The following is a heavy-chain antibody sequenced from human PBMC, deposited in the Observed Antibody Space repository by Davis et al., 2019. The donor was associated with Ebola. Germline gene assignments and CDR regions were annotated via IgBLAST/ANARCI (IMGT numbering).Heavy chain of an antibody. CDR2: ISSSNYI. CDR3: ARSYLTYSGYGWAY. Sequence: GGSLRLSCAASGFPFSIYTMNWVRQAPGKGLEWVSFISSSNYIYYADSVKGRFTVSRDNAKNSLYLQMNSLRAEDTAVYYCARSYLTYSGYGWAYWGQGTLVTVSS. J-gene: IGHJ4*02. CDR1: GFPFSIYT. D-gene: IGHD5-12*01. V-gene: IGHV3-21*04.